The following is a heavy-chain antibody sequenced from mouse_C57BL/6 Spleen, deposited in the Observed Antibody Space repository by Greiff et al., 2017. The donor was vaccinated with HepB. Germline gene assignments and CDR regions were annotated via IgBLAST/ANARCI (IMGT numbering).Heavy chain of an antibody. CDR3: AREGEDLYYDYFWFAY. CDR1: GYTFTSYW. J-gene: IGHJ3*01. CDR2: IYPGSGST. V-gene: IGHV1-55*01. D-gene: IGHD2-4*01. Sequence: QVQLQQPGAELVKPGASVKMSCKASGYTFTSYWITWVKQRPGQGLEWIGDIYPGSGSTNYNEKFKSKATLTVDTSSSTAYMQLSSLTSEDSAVYYCAREGEDLYYDYFWFAYWGQGTLVTVSA.